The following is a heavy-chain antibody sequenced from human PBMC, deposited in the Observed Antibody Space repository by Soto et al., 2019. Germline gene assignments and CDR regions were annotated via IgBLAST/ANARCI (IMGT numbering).Heavy chain of an antibody. Sequence: EVQLVESGGGLVQPGGSLRLSCAASAFTFSSSWMSWVRQAPGKGLEWVANIKQDGSEKYYVGSVKGRFTISRDNAKNSLYLQMNSLRAEDTAVYYCARPYGSGSYPLDYFDYWGQGTLVTVSS. CDR1: AFTFSSSW. CDR3: ARPYGSGSYPLDYFDY. CDR2: IKQDGSEK. D-gene: IGHD3-10*01. J-gene: IGHJ4*02. V-gene: IGHV3-7*01.